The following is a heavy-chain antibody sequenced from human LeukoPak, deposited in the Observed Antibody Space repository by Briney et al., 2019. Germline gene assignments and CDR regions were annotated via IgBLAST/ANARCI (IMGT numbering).Heavy chain of an antibody. CDR2: IYYSGCT. CDR1: GGSISSSSYY. V-gene: IGHV4-39*01. D-gene: IGHD3/OR15-3a*01. CDR3: ARQTGSGLFILP. Sequence: SENLSFNCTVSGGSISSSSYYWGWIRQPPGKGLEWIASIYYSGCTYYNPSLKSRVTISVDTSKNQFSLRLTSVTAADTAVYYCARQTGSGLFILPGGQGTLVTVSS. J-gene: IGHJ4*02.